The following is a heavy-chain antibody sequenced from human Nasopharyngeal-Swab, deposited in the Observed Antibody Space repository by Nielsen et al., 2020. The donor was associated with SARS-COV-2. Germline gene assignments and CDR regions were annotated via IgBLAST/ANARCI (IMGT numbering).Heavy chain of an antibody. D-gene: IGHD1-26*01. CDR2: ISGSGGST. Sequence: GESLKISCAASGFTFSSYAMSWVRQAPGKGLEWVSAISGSGGSTYYADSVKGRFTISRDNSKNTLYLQMNSLRAEDTAVYYCAKDYGKVVGAPNWFDPWGQGTWSPSPQ. CDR1: GFTFSSYA. V-gene: IGHV3-23*01. J-gene: IGHJ5*02. CDR3: AKDYGKVVGAPNWFDP.